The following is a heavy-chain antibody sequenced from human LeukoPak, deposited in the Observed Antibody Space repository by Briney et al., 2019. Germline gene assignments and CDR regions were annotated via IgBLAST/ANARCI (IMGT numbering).Heavy chain of an antibody. CDR1: GFTFDDYA. Sequence: SLRLSCAASGFTFDDYAMHWVRQAPGKGLGWVASISWNSGSTGYADSVKGRFTVSRDNAKNSLYLQMNSLRAEDTALYYCAKAVDTAMVAHFDYWGQGTLVTVSS. J-gene: IGHJ4*02. CDR3: AKAVDTAMVAHFDY. V-gene: IGHV3-9*01. CDR2: ISWNSGST. D-gene: IGHD5-18*01.